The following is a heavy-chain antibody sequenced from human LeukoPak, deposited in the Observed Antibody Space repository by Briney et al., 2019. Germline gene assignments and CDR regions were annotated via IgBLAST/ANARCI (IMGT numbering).Heavy chain of an antibody. Sequence: ASVKVSCKASGYTFTGYYIHWVRQAPGQGLEWMGWINPNSGGTNYAQKFQGRVTMTRDTSISTAYMELSSLRSEDTAVYYCARESGLYGSGSRYWGQGTLVTVSS. D-gene: IGHD3-10*01. J-gene: IGHJ4*02. CDR3: ARESGLYGSGSRY. CDR2: INPNSGGT. CDR1: GYTFTGYY. V-gene: IGHV1-2*02.